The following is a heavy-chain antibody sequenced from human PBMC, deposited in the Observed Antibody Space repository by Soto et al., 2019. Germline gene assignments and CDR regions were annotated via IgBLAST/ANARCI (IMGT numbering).Heavy chain of an antibody. CDR1: GDSIISSDFY. CDR2: IFYLGSS. V-gene: IGHV4-39*01. D-gene: IGHD3-3*02. Sequence: PSETLSLTCTVPGDSIISSDFYWGWVRQPPGKGLEWIGSIFYLGSSYYNPSLKSRVTMSVDTSKNQFSLRLRSVTAADTALYFCARHSLALRKNNWFDPWGQGIMVTV. CDR3: ARHSLALRKNNWFDP. J-gene: IGHJ5*02.